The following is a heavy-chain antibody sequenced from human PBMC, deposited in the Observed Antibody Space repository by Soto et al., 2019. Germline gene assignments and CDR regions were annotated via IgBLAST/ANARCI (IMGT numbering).Heavy chain of an antibody. CDR1: GCSISSGDYY. J-gene: IGHJ5*02. CDR2: IYYSGST. V-gene: IGHV4-30-4*01. Sequence: SETLSLTCTVSGCSISSGDYYWSWIRQPPGKGLEWIGYIYYSGSTYYNPSLKSRVTISVDTSKNQFSLKLSSVTAADTAVYYCARSHVATYGSGSYYLGFGVYNWFDPWGQGTLVTVSS. CDR3: ARSHVATYGSGSYYLGFGVYNWFDP. D-gene: IGHD3-10*01.